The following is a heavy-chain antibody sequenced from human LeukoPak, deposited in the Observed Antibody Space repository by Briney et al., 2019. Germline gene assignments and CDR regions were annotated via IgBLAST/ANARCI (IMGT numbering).Heavy chain of an antibody. CDR1: GFTFSSYT. Sequence: GGSLRLSCAASGFTFSSYTMSWVREAPGRGLEWVSSISSSINYIYHADSVKGRFTISRDDAQNSVYLQMNSLKDEDTAVYYCARSRTSSPYDKNLNFWGQGTLVIVSS. D-gene: IGHD1-14*01. J-gene: IGHJ4*02. CDR2: ISSSINYI. CDR3: ARSRTSSPYDKNLNF. V-gene: IGHV3-21*01.